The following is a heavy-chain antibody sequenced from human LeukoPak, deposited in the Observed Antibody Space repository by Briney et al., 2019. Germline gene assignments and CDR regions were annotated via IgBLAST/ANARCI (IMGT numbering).Heavy chain of an antibody. Sequence: GSLRLSCAASGFTFSSYSMNWVRQAPGKGLEWIGEINHSGSTNYNPSLKSRVTISVDTSKNQFSLKLSSVTAADTAVYYCARQYYYGSGSSSAFDIWGQGTMVTVSS. CDR2: INHSGST. CDR3: ARQYYYGSGSSSAFDI. J-gene: IGHJ3*02. CDR1: GFTFSSYS. V-gene: IGHV4-34*01. D-gene: IGHD3-10*01.